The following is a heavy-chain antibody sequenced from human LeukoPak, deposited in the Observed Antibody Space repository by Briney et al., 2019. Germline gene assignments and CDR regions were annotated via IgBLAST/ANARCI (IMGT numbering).Heavy chain of an antibody. V-gene: IGHV3-74*01. CDR2: INSDGSSA. CDR1: GFTFSGYA. D-gene: IGHD2-15*01. CDR3: ASRGVVTGAFDI. J-gene: IGHJ3*02. Sequence: SGGSLRLSCAASGFTFSGYAMNWVRQAPGKGLVWVSRINSDGSSATYADSVKGRFTVSRDNAKNTLYLQMNSLRAEDTAVYYCASRGVVTGAFDIWGQGTMVTVSS.